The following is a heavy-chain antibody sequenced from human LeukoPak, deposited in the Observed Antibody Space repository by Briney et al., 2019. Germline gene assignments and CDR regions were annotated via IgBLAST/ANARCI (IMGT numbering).Heavy chain of an antibody. CDR1: GFTFSDHY. V-gene: IGHV3-72*01. CDR3: ARVMSVDTAVLDY. D-gene: IGHD5-18*01. J-gene: IGHJ4*02. CDR2: TRKKANSYTT. Sequence: PGGSLTLSCAASGFTFSDHYMDWVRQAPGKGLEWIGRTRKKANSYTTEYAASVKGRFTISRDDSKNSLYLQMNSLETEDTAVYYCARVMSVDTAVLDYWGQGTLVTVSS.